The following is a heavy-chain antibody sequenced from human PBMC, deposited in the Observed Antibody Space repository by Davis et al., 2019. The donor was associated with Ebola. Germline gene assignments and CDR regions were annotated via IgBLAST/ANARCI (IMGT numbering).Heavy chain of an antibody. CDR2: INPSGGST. V-gene: IGHV1-46*01. Sequence: ASVKVSCKASGGTFSSYAISWVRQAPGQGLEWMGIINPSGGSTSYAQKFQGRVTMTRDTSTSTVYMELSSLRSEDTAVYYCARPIEKRCSPGCFDLWGRGTLVTVSS. CDR1: GGTFSSYA. D-gene: IGHD4/OR15-4a*01. J-gene: IGHJ2*01. CDR3: ARPIEKRCSPGCFDL.